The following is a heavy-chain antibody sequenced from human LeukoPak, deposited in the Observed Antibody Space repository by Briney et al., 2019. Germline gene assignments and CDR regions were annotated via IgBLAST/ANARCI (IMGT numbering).Heavy chain of an antibody. V-gene: IGHV3-23*01. J-gene: IGHJ4*02. Sequence: GGSLRLSCAASGFTFSNYALTWVRQAPGKGLEWVSTISGTGGSTYYADSVKGRFTISRDNSKNTLYLQRSGLRVEDTAVYYCAMGLTSGSSYAFDSWGQGTLVTVSS. CDR1: GFTFSNYA. CDR2: ISGTGGST. D-gene: IGHD1-26*01. CDR3: AMGLTSGSSYAFDS.